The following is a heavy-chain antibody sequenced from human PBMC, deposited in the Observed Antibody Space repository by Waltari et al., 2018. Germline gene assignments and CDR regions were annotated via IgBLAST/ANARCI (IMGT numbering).Heavy chain of an antibody. CDR2: IYSNGIT. D-gene: IGHD6-13*01. CDR1: GLTFSRYA. J-gene: IGHJ4*02. V-gene: IGHV3-23*03. Sequence: EVRLLDSGGGLVQPGGSLRLSCAASGLTFSRYAMSWVRQAPGKGLEWVSVIYSNGITYYRDSVKGRFTISRDNSKNTVYLQMNTLRAEDTALYYCAKDRGSIWYGGFDYWGQGTLVSVSS. CDR3: AKDRGSIWYGGFDY.